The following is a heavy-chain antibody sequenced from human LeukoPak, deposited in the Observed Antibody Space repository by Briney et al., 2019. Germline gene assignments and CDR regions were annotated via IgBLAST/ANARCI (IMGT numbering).Heavy chain of an antibody. CDR1: GGSFSGYY. CDR3: ASKGKKYYYDSSGYSY. D-gene: IGHD3-22*01. CDR2: INHSGST. J-gene: IGHJ4*02. Sequence: TSETLSLTCAVYGGSFSGYYWSWIRQPPGKGLEWIGEINHSGSTNYNPSLKSRVTISVDTSKNQFSLKLSSVTAADTAVYYCASKGKKYYYDSSGYSYWGQGTLVTVSS. V-gene: IGHV4-34*01.